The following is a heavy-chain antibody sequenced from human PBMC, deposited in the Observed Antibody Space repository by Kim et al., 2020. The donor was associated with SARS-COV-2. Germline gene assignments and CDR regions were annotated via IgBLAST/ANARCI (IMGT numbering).Heavy chain of an antibody. J-gene: IGHJ4*02. CDR1: GFTFSSYA. V-gene: IGHV3-23*01. Sequence: GGSLRLSCAASGFTFSSYAMSWVRQAPGKGLEWVSLISGSGSSIYYADSVKGRFTISRDNSKNTLYLEMNSLRAEDTAVYYCAKGTSSNWRTFDYWGQGTLVTVSS. CDR3: AKGTSSNWRTFDY. D-gene: IGHD6-13*01. CDR2: ISGSGSSI.